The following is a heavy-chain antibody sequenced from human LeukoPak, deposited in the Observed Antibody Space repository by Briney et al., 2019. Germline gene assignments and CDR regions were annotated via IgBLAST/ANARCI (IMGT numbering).Heavy chain of an antibody. D-gene: IGHD3-10*01. CDR3: ARHEVRGARSFDY. CDR2: IYYSGST. CDR1: GGSISSSSYY. Sequence: SETLSLTCTVSGGSISSSSYYWGWIRQPPGKGLEWIGTIYYSGSTYYNPSLKSRVTISVDTSKNQFSLRLMSVTAADPAVYYCARHEVRGARSFDYWGQGTLVTVSS. J-gene: IGHJ4*02. V-gene: IGHV4-39*01.